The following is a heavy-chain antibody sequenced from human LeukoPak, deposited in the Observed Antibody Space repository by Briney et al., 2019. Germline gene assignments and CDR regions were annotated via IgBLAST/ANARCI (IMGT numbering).Heavy chain of an antibody. CDR1: GCSFTNFW. CDR2: IYPGDSET. J-gene: IGHJ4*02. D-gene: IGHD5-24*01. Sequence: GESLKISCKGSGCSFTNFWIAWVRQMPGKGLEWMGIIYPGDSETRYSPSFQGQVTISADKSISTAYLQWSSLKASDTAVYYCARLDDYMNYFEYWGQGTLVTVSS. CDR3: ARLDDYMNYFEY. V-gene: IGHV5-51*01.